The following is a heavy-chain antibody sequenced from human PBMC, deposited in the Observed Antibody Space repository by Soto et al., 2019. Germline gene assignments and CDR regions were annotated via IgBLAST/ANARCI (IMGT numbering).Heavy chain of an antibody. CDR1: GYTFTSYD. CDR3: ARGPTGMIGY. Sequence: QVQLVQSGAEVKSPGASVKVSCKASGYTFTSYDINWVRQATGQGFEWMGWMNPNSGGTRYIQKFQGRVTMTRDTSISPAYRELSSLTSVDTAVYYCARGPTGMIGYWGQGTLVTVSS. V-gene: IGHV1-8*01. CDR2: MNPNSGGT. J-gene: IGHJ4*02.